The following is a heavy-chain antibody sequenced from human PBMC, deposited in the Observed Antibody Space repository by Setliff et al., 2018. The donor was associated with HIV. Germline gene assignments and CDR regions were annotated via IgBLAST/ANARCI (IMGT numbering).Heavy chain of an antibody. CDR3: ATDRGTY. CDR2: ISSSSNTI. CDR1: GFTFSSYS. V-gene: IGHV3-48*01. D-gene: IGHD1-7*01. Sequence: GSLRLSCAASGFTFSSYSMNWVRQTPGKGLEWISYISSSSNTIYYADSVKGRFTISRDNAKNSLYLQMNSLRAEDTAVYYCATDRGTYWGQGTLVTVSS. J-gene: IGHJ4*02.